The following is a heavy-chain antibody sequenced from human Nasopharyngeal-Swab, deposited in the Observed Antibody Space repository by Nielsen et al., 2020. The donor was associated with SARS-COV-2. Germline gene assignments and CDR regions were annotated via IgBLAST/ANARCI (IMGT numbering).Heavy chain of an antibody. CDR1: GFTFSSYE. CDR3: ARDRSGYYDFDY. D-gene: IGHD3-22*01. CDR2: ISSSGTTI. J-gene: IGHJ4*02. V-gene: IGHV3-48*03. Sequence: GGSLRLSCAASGFTFSSYEMNWVRPAPGKGLEWLSYISSSGTTIYYADSVKGRFTIYRDNAKNSLYLQMNSLRAEDTSLYYCARDRSGYYDFDYWGQGTLVTVSS.